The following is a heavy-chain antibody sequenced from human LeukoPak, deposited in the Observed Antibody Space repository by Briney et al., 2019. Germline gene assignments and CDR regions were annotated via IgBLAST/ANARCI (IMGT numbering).Heavy chain of an antibody. J-gene: IGHJ3*01. D-gene: IGHD6-19*01. V-gene: IGHV4-34*01. CDR3: AGGFPPGSGSRGSHAFDV. CDR2: INYGGST. CDR1: EMSFSAYY. Sequence: SETLSLTCAVSEMSFSAYYWNWIRQSPGKGLEWIGEINYGGSTKYTPSLEGRGTILIDTSKNQFSLKLTSVTAADTAVYYCAGGFPPGSGSRGSHAFDVWGQGTMVTVSS.